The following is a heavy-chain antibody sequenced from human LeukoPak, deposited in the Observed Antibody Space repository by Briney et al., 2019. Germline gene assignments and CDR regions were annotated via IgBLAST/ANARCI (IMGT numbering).Heavy chain of an antibody. CDR2: MNPNSGNT. D-gene: IGHD1-26*01. Sequence: ASVRVSGKASGYTFTSYDINWVRQATGQGLEWRGGMNPNSGNTGYAQKFQGRGTVTRNTSISTGYRELSSRISEAAAVYYCARGVRGSYQPPGSANFDYWGPGNLVTVSS. CDR3: ARGVRGSYQPPGSANFDY. V-gene: IGHV1-8*03. CDR1: GYTFTSYD. J-gene: IGHJ4*02.